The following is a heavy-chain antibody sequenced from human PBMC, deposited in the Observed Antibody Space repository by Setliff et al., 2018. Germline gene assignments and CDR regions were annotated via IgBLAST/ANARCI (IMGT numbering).Heavy chain of an antibody. CDR1: GFSFSNYA. Sequence: GGSLRLSCAASGFSFSNYAMNWVRQAPGKGLEWVAVISYDGTITHYVDSVKGRFSISRDNSQNTLYLQMNSLSPEDTALYYCASSSGGNYEAYFDYWGQGTLVTVSS. D-gene: IGHD2-15*01. V-gene: IGHV3-30*03. CDR3: ASSSGGNYEAYFDY. CDR2: ISYDGTIT. J-gene: IGHJ4*02.